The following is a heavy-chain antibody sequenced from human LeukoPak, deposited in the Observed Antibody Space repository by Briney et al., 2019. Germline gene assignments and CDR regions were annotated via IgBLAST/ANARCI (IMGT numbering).Heavy chain of an antibody. CDR3: ARGLPAGYYYYGMDV. D-gene: IGHD4-11*01. Sequence: GGSLRLSCAASGFTFSSYWMHWVRQAPGKGLEWVAVISYDGSNKYYADSVKGRFTISRDNSKNTLYLQMNSLRAEDTAVYYCARGLPAGYYYYGMDVWGKGTTVTVSS. CDR1: GFTFSSYW. V-gene: IGHV3-30*03. J-gene: IGHJ6*04. CDR2: ISYDGSNK.